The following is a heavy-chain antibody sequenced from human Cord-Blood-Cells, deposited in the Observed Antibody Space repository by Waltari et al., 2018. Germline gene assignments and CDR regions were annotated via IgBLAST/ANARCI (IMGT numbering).Heavy chain of an antibody. J-gene: IGHJ3*02. V-gene: IGHV1-24*01. Sequence: QVQLVQSGAEVKKPGASVKVSCKVSGYTLTELSMHWVRQAPGKGLEWMGGFEPEDGETIYAKKFQGRVTMTEETSTDTAYMELSSLRSEDTAVYYCATGRGPRVYAFDIWGQGTIVTVSS. D-gene: IGHD3-10*01. CDR2: FEPEDGET. CDR3: ATGRGPRVYAFDI. CDR1: GYTLTELS.